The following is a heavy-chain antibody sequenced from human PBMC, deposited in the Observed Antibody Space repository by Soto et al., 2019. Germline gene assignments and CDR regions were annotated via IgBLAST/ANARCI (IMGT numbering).Heavy chain of an antibody. Sequence: ASVKVSCKASGYTFTSYYMHCVRQAPGQGLDWMGIINPSGGGTSYAQKFQGRVTITADESTSTAYMKLSSLRTEDTAVYYCARESRYCSGGSCYFLPGIDYWG. V-gene: IGHV1-46*01. CDR3: ARESRYCSGGSCYFLPGIDY. D-gene: IGHD2-15*01. CDR2: INPSGGGT. CDR1: GYTFTSYY. J-gene: IGHJ4*01.